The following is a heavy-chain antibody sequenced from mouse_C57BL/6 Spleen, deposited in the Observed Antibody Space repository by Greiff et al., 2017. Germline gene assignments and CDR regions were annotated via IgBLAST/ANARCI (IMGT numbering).Heavy chain of an antibody. CDR1: GFTFSDYG. CDR3: AGSYYGTLFAY. D-gene: IGHD1-1*01. Sequence: EVKLMESGGGLVKPGGSLKLSCAASGFTFSDYGMHWVRQAPEKGLEWVAYISSGSSTIYYADTVKGRFTISRDNAKNTLFLQMTSLRSEDTAMYYCAGSYYGTLFAYWGQGTLVTVSA. J-gene: IGHJ3*01. V-gene: IGHV5-17*01. CDR2: ISSGSSTI.